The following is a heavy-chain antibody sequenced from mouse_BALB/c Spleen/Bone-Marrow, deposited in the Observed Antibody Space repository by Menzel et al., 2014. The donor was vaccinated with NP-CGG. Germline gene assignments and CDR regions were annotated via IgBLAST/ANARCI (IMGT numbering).Heavy chain of an antibody. D-gene: IGHD2-3*01. CDR3: ARGRGWYLDY. Sequence: QVQLQQSGAELVRPGSSVKISCKASGYAISSYWMNWVKQRPGQGLEWIGQIYPGDGDTNYNGKFKGKATLTADKSSSTAYMQISSLTSEDSAVYFCARGRGWYLDYRGQGTTLPVSS. J-gene: IGHJ2*01. CDR2: IYPGDGDT. V-gene: IGHV1-80*01. CDR1: GYAISSYW.